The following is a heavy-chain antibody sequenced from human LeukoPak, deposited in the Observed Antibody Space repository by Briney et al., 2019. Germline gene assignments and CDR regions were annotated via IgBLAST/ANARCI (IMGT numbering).Heavy chain of an antibody. V-gene: IGHV3-21*04. CDR1: GFTFSSYS. Sequence: GGSLRLSCAGSGFTFSSYSMNWVRQAPGKGLEWVSSISTSSSYIYYADSVKGRFTITRDNAKNSLFLQMNSLRAEDTAVYYCAKDQTPIYYDSSGYYFPFDYWGQGTLVTVSS. CDR2: ISTSSSYI. J-gene: IGHJ4*02. D-gene: IGHD3-22*01. CDR3: AKDQTPIYYDSSGYYFPFDY.